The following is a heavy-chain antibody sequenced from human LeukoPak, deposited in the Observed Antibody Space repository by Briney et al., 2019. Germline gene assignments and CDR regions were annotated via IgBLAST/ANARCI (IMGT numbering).Heavy chain of an antibody. Sequence: PGGSLRLSCAASGFTFSSYSMNWVRQAPGKGLEWVSSISSSSSYIYYADSVKGRFTISRDNAKNSLYLQMNSLRAEDTAVYYCASYGDFWSGYPDAGPDYYYGMDVWGQGTTVTVSS. V-gene: IGHV3-21*01. CDR2: ISSSSSYI. CDR3: ASYGDFWSGYPDAGPDYYYGMDV. J-gene: IGHJ6*02. CDR1: GFTFSSYS. D-gene: IGHD3-3*01.